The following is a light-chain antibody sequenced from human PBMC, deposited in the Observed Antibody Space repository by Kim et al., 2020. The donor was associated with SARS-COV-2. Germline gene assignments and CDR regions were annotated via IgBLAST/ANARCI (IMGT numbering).Light chain of an antibody. J-gene: IGKJ1*01. CDR3: QLYYSYPRT. CDR1: QGISSY. V-gene: IGKV1-8*01. CDR2: AAS. Sequence: AIRMTQSPSSFSASTGDRVTITCRASQGISSYLAWYQQKPGKAPKLLIYAASTLQSGVPSRFSGSGSGTDFTLTISCLQSEDFATYYCQLYYSYPRTFGQGTKVDIK.